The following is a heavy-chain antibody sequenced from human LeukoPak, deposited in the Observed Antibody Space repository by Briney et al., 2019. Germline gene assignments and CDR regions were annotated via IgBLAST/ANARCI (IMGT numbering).Heavy chain of an antibody. J-gene: IGHJ4*02. D-gene: IGHD3-22*01. CDR2: VYSGGDT. V-gene: IGHV3-66*01. CDR3: ARGSSSGYWSTTQYYFDY. Sequence: PGRSLRLSCAASGFTVSNTYMSWVRQAPGKGLEWVSVVYSGGDTYYADSVKGRFTISRDNSKNTLYLQMNSLRAEDTAVYYCARGSSSGYWSTTQYYFDYWGQGTLVTVSS. CDR1: GFTVSNTY.